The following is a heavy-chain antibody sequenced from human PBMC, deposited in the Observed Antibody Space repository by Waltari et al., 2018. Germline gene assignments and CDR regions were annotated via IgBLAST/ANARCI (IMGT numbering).Heavy chain of an antibody. D-gene: IGHD3-22*01. CDR1: ETTCGNVW. Sequence: EVQLVQSGGGLVKPGGSLRLSCAASETTCGNVWQTWVRQAPGKGLEWVGRIKSKADGGTTDSAAPVKGRFTISRDDSKNTLYLQMDSLKTEDTAVYYCATGGPQSAVVNFYWGQGTLVTVSS. CDR3: ATGGPQSAVVNFY. V-gene: IGHV3-15*01. J-gene: IGHJ4*02. CDR2: IKSKADGGTT.